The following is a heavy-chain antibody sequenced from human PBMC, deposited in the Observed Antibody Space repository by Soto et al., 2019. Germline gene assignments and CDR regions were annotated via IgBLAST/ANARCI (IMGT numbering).Heavy chain of an antibody. D-gene: IGHD3-9*01. Sequence: QVQLVQSGAEVKKPGASVKVSCKASGYTFTSYGISWVRQAPGQGLEWMGWISAYNGITNYAQKLQGRVTMTTDTSTSTAYMELRSLRSDDTAVYYCARDDQDILTGNDAFDIWGQGTMVTVSS. CDR2: ISAYNGIT. CDR1: GYTFTSYG. J-gene: IGHJ3*02. V-gene: IGHV1-18*01. CDR3: ARDDQDILTGNDAFDI.